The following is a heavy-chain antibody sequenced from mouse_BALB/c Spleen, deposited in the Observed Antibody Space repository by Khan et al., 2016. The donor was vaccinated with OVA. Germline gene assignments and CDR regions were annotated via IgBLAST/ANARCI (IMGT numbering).Heavy chain of an antibody. V-gene: IGHV1-20*02. CDR2: INPHIGET. CDR1: GYSFTGYF. J-gene: IGHJ2*01. Sequence: VQLQQSGPELVKPGASVKISCKASGYSFTGYFMNWVMQSHGKSLEWIGRINPHIGETFYNPKFKGKATLTVDESSSTAHMERRSLSYEESAVYYCSRIYRSDFDYWGQGTTLTVSS. CDR3: SRIYRSDFDY. D-gene: IGHD1-1*01.